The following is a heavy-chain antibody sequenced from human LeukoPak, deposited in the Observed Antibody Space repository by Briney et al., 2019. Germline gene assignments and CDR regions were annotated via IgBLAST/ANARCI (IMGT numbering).Heavy chain of an antibody. CDR1: GGSISSSSYY. CDR3: ATTPFFYDSGGYPDY. D-gene: IGHD3-22*01. J-gene: IGHJ4*02. CDR2: IYYSGST. Sequence: PSETLSLTCTVSGGSISSSSYYWGWIRQPPGKGLEWIGSIYYSGSTYYNPSLKSRVTISVDTSKNQFSLKLSSVTAADTAVYYCATTPFFYDSGGYPDYWGQGTLVTVSS. V-gene: IGHV4-39*07.